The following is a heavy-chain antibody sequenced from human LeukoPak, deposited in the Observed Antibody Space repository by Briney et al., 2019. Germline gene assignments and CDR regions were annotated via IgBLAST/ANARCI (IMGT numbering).Heavy chain of an antibody. D-gene: IGHD6-19*01. Sequence: GGSLRLSCAASGFTFSDYYMTWIRPAPGKGLEWVSYISSSSSTIYYADSVKGRFTISRDNAKNSLYLQMNSLRVEDTAVYYCASRGDSSGWYLQHWGQGTLVIVSS. V-gene: IGHV3-11*04. CDR3: ASRGDSSGWYLQH. CDR1: GFTFSDYY. J-gene: IGHJ1*01. CDR2: ISSSSSTI.